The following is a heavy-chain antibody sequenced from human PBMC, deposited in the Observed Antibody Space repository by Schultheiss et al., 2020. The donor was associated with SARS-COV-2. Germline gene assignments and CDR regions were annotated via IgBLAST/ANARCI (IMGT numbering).Heavy chain of an antibody. CDR2: IYYSGST. CDR1: GGSISSYY. J-gene: IGHJ3*02. D-gene: IGHD5-18*01. V-gene: IGHV4-59*12. CDR3: ARSFGYYAFDI. Sequence: SETLSLTCTVSGGSISSYYWSWIRQPPGKGLEWIGYIYYSGSTNYNPSLKSRVTMSVDTSKNQFSLKLSSVTAADTAIYYCARSFGYYAFDIWDQGTMVTVSS.